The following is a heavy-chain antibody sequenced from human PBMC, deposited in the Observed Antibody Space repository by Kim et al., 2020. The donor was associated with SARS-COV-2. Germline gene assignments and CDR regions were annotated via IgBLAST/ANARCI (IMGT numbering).Heavy chain of an antibody. V-gene: IGHV4-4*07. CDR2: TSGGT. CDR3: ASALGH. Sequence: TSGGTNYNPSLQGRVTMSGDMAKDQFSLKLSSVTAADTAVYYCASALGHWGQGTLVTVSP. J-gene: IGHJ4*02. D-gene: IGHD3-16*02.